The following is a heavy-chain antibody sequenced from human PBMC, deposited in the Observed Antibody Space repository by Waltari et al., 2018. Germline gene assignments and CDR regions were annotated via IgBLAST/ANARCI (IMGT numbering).Heavy chain of an antibody. D-gene: IGHD1-1*01. J-gene: IGHJ4*02. CDR1: GYTFTDYY. CDR2: VDPEDGET. Sequence: EVQVVQSGAEVKKPGATVNISCKASGYTFTDYYMHWIQQAPGKGLEWMGRVDPEDGETIYAEKFQDRVTITADTSTDTAYMELSSLRSEDTAVYYCATDQLGEGDYWGQGTLVTVSS. V-gene: IGHV1-69-2*01. CDR3: ATDQLGEGDY.